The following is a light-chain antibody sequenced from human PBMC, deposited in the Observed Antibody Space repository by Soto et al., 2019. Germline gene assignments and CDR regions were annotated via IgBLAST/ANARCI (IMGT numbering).Light chain of an antibody. Sequence: QSVLTQPPSASGTPGQRVTISCSGSSSNIGSETVNWYQHLPGTAPKLLIYVNNQRPSGVPDRFSGSTSGTSASLAISGLQSRAEADHFCAAWDDSLKRVVFGGGTKLTVL. CDR3: AAWDDSLKRVV. V-gene: IGLV1-44*01. CDR1: SSNIGSET. CDR2: VNN. J-gene: IGLJ2*01.